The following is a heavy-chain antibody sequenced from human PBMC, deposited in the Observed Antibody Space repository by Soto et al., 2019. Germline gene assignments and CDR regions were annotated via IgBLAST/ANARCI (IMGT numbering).Heavy chain of an antibody. CDR3: AREGGTIIRGVPQGRMDV. Sequence: SETLSLTCSVSGGSITSYFWSWIRQPAGKGLEWIGRLYTSGSTNYNPSLQSRVTMSADTSKNQFSLKLSSVTAADTAVYYCAREGGTIIRGVPQGRMDVCGQGTTVTVSS. CDR1: GGSITSYF. D-gene: IGHD3-10*01. J-gene: IGHJ6*02. V-gene: IGHV4-4*07. CDR2: LYTSGST.